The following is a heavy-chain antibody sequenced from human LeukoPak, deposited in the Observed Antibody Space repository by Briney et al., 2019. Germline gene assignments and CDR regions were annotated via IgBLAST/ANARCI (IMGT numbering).Heavy chain of an antibody. V-gene: IGHV3-30*18. Sequence: GGSLRLSCAPSGFTFSNYGMHWVRQAPGKGLEWVAVISYDGSNKYYADSVKGRFTISRDNSKNTLYLQMNSLRAEDTAVYYCAKDPYPYSSSWYYFDYWGQGTLVTVSS. D-gene: IGHD6-13*01. J-gene: IGHJ4*02. CDR2: ISYDGSNK. CDR3: AKDPYPYSSSWYYFDY. CDR1: GFTFSNYG.